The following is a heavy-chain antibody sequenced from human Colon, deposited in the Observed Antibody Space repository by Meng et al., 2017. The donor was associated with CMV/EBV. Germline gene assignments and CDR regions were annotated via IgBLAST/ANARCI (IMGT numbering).Heavy chain of an antibody. J-gene: IGHJ6*02. CDR3: ARGFGSASSSGWLRYYYYYGMDV. Sequence: ASVKVSCKASGYTFTSYDINWVRQATGQGLEWMGWMNPNSGNTGYAQKFQGRVTISVDTSKNQFSLKLSSVTAADTAVYYCARGFGSASSSGWLRYYYYYGMDVWGQGTTVTVSS. V-gene: IGHV1-8*01. D-gene: IGHD6-19*01. CDR1: GYTFTSYD. CDR2: MNPNSGNT.